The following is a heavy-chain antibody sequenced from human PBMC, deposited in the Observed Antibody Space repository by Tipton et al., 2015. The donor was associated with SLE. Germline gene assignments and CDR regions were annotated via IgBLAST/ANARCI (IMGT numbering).Heavy chain of an antibody. CDR1: GGSISSYH. V-gene: IGHV4-59*01. J-gene: IGHJ4*02. CDR3: ARGSGYFDY. Sequence: LRLSCTVSGGSISSYHWSWIRQPPGKGLEWIGYIYYSGSTNYNPSLKSRVTISVDTSKNQFSLKLSSVTAADMAVYYCARGSGYFDYWGQGTLVTVSS. D-gene: IGHD1-26*01. CDR2: IYYSGST.